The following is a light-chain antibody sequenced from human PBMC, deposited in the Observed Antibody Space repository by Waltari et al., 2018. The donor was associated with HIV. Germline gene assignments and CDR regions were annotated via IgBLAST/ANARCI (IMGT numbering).Light chain of an antibody. CDR1: SSDVGGYNY. CDR2: DVT. J-gene: IGLJ1*01. V-gene: IGLV2-14*03. CDR3: SSYTSSNTYV. Sequence: QSALTQPASVSGSPGQSITISCTGTSSDVGGYNYVSWYQQHPGKAPKVMIYDVTNRPSGVVNRFSGSKSGNTASLTISGLQAEDEADYYCSSYTSSNTYVFGTGTKVTVL.